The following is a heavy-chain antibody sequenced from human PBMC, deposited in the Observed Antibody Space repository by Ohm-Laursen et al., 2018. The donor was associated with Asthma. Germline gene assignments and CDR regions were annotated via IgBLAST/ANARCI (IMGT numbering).Heavy chain of an antibody. V-gene: IGHV3-30-3*01. D-gene: IGHD2-2*01. J-gene: IGHJ4*02. CDR2: ISYDGSNK. CDR1: GFTFSSYA. Sequence: SLRLSCSASGFTFSSYAMHWVRQAPGKGLEWVAVISYDGSNKYYADSVKGRFTISRDNSKNTLYLQMNSLRAEDTAVYYCARDSSTVHFDYWGQGTLVTVSS. CDR3: ARDSSTVHFDY.